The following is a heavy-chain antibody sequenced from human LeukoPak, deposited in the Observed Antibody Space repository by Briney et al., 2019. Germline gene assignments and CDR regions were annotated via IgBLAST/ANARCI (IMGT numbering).Heavy chain of an antibody. V-gene: IGHV4-59*02. J-gene: IGHJ4*02. CDR2: AYYSGST. CDR3: ARIHRYCSGGACYVLDN. Sequence: SETLSLTCVVSGGSVSGYYWGWIRRPLGRGLEWIGYAYYSGSTNYNPSFKSRITISVDTSRNQFSLQLSSVTAADTAVYYCARIHRYCSGGACYVLDNWGQGTLVAVSS. CDR1: GGSVSGYY. D-gene: IGHD2-15*01.